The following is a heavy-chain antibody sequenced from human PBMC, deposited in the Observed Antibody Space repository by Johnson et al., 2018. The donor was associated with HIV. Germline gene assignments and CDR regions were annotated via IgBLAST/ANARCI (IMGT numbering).Heavy chain of an antibody. Sequence: VQLVESGGGLVQPGGSLRLSCAASGFTFSSYDMHWVRQATGKGLEWVSAIGTAGDTYYPGSVKGRFTISRENAKNSLYLQMNSLRVEDTALYYCAKDRELLELSHAFDSWGQGTMVTVSS. CDR1: GFTFSSYD. D-gene: IGHD1-7*01. CDR3: AKDRELLELSHAFDS. V-gene: IGHV3-13*01. J-gene: IGHJ3*02. CDR2: IGTAGDT.